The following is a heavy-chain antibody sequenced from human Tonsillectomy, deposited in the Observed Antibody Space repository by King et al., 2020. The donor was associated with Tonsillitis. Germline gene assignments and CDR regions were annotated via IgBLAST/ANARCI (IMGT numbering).Heavy chain of an antibody. V-gene: IGHV1-18*01. CDR2: ISAYTGIT. D-gene: IGHD2-2*01. CDR1: GYTFTSYG. CDR3: ARDYCSSTSCYYYYMDV. Sequence: VQLVESGAEVKKPGASVKISCKASGYTFTSYGISWVRQAPGQGLEWMGWISAYTGITNYAQKLQGRVTMTTDTSTNTAYMELRSLRSDDTAVYYCARDYCSSTSCYYYYMDVWGKGTTVTVSS. J-gene: IGHJ6*03.